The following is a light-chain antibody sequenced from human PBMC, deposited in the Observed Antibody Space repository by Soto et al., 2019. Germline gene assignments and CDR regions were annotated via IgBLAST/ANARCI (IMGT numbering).Light chain of an antibody. Sequence: QAVVTQPPSASGTPGQRVTISCSGSSSNIASNTVNWYQQLPGTAPKLLIYNNNHRPSGVLDRFSGSKSGTSASLAISGFQSEDGADYYCAAWDDSLNGPLFGGGTKLTVL. CDR1: SSNIASNT. CDR3: AAWDDSLNGPL. J-gene: IGLJ2*01. V-gene: IGLV1-44*01. CDR2: NNN.